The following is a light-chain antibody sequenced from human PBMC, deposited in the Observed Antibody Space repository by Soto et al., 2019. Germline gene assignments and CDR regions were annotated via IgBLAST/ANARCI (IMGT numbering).Light chain of an antibody. CDR1: QSVSTH. Sequence: EIVMTQSPATLSVSKGERATLSCRASQSVSTHLAWSQQKPGQAPRLLIYGASSRATGVPDRFSGSGSGTAFTLTINSLQSEDFAVYFCQPYNNWPLTFGGGTTVDIK. CDR2: GAS. J-gene: IGKJ4*01. CDR3: QPYNNWPLT. V-gene: IGKV3D-15*01.